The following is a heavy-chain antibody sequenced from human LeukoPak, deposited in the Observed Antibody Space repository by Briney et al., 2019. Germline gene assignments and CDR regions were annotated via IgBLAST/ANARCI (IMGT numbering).Heavy chain of an antibody. J-gene: IGHJ6*02. V-gene: IGHV3-23*01. CDR3: AKDSVVVAAIFPYGMDF. Sequence: PGGSLRLSCAASVFTFSSYAMSWVRQAPGKGLEWVSAISGSGGSTYYADSVKGRFTISRDNSKNTPYLQMNSLRAEDTAVYYCAKDSVVVAAIFPYGMDFWGQGTTVTVSS. CDR1: VFTFSSYA. D-gene: IGHD2-15*01. CDR2: ISGSGGST.